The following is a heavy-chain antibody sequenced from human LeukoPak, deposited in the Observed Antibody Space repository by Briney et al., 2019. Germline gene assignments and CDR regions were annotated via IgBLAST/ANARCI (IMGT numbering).Heavy chain of an antibody. CDR3: AREKIAVFGDAFDI. CDR1: EFSFSTYE. D-gene: IGHD3-10*01. CDR2: IDAGGSRI. Sequence: GGSLRLSCAAAEFSFSTYEMNWVRQTPGKGLEWLSYIDAGGSRIVYADSVKGRFTTSRDNAKNSLYLEMNSLRAEDTAICYCAREKIAVFGDAFDIWGQGTRVTVAS. V-gene: IGHV3-48*03. J-gene: IGHJ3*02.